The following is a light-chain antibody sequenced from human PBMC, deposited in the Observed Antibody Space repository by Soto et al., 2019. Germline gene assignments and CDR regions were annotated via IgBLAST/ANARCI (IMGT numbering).Light chain of an antibody. J-gene: IGKJ1*01. CDR3: QQYGSSGT. CDR2: DKS. Sequence: EVVMRPSRATLSVSPGEGATHSCRASQGIGDTLAWYQHKPGQPPRLLIYDKSTRATGVQTRFRGSGSGTEFSLTISRLEPEDFAVYYCQQYGSSGTFGPGTQLDLK. CDR1: QGIGDT. V-gene: IGKV3-15*01.